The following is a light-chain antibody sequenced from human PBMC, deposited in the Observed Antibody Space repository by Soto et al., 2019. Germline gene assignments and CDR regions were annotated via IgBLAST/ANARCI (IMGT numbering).Light chain of an antibody. CDR1: SSDVGGYEF. Sequence: QSVLTQPASVSGSPGQSITISCTGTSSDVGGYEFVSWFQHHPGKVPKLIIYDVSNRPSGVSNRFSGSKSGSTASLTISGLQADDEADYYCSSYASGSTGVFGGGTKLTVL. CDR2: DVS. J-gene: IGLJ3*02. CDR3: SSYASGSTGV. V-gene: IGLV2-14*03.